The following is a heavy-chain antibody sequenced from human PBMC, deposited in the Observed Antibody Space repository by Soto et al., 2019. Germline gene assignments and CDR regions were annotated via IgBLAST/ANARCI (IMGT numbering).Heavy chain of an antibody. Sequence: GESLRLFCAASGATFSSYAISWARQAPGKGLEWVSGISGSGVSTYYADSVKGRFTISRDNSKSTLYLQMNSLRAEDTAVYYCAKYRERIATRSIDYWGQGT. CDR1: GATFSSYA. CDR2: ISGSGVST. V-gene: IGHV3-23*01. CDR3: AKYRERIATRSIDY. D-gene: IGHD6-6*01. J-gene: IGHJ4*02.